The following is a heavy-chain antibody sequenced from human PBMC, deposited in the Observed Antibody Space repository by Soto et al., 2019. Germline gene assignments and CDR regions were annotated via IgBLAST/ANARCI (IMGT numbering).Heavy chain of an antibody. CDR3: ARDAWSSSAPLNWFGP. CDR1: GYTFTSYY. V-gene: IGHV1-46*01. D-gene: IGHD6-6*01. CDR2: INPSGGST. J-gene: IGHJ5*02. Sequence: GASVKVSCKASGYTFTSYYMHWVRQAPGQGLEWMGIINPSGGSTSYAQKFQGRVTMTRDTSTSTVYMELSSLRSEDTAVYYCARDAWSSSAPLNWFGPWGQGTLVTVSS.